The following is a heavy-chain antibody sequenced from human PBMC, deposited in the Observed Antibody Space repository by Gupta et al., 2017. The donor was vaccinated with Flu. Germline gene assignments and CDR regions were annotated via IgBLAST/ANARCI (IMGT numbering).Heavy chain of an antibody. V-gene: IGHV4-59*08. Sequence: QVQLQESGPGLVKPSETLSLTCTVSGGSISSYYWSWIRQPPGKGLEWIGYIYYSGSTNYNPSLKSRVTISVDTPKNQFSLKLSSVTAADTAVYYCARMTAYMITPDAFDIWGQGTMVTVSS. D-gene: IGHD3-16*01. CDR2: IYYSGST. J-gene: IGHJ3*02. CDR3: ARMTAYMITPDAFDI. CDR1: GGSISSYY.